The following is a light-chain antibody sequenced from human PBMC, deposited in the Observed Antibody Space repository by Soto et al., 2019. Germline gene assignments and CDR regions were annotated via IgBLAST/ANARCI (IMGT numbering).Light chain of an antibody. Sequence: QSALTQPASVSGSLGQSITISCTGTSSDVGAYNYVSWYQQQPGKAPKLMISEVSKRPSGVPDRFSGSKSGNTASLTTSGLQAEDEADYYCCSYAGSYTFVFGTGTKVTVL. CDR3: CSYAGSYTFV. CDR1: SSDVGAYNY. V-gene: IGLV2-11*01. J-gene: IGLJ1*01. CDR2: EVS.